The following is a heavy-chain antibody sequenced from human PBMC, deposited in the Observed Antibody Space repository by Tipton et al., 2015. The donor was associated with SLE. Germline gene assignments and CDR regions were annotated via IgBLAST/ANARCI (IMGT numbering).Heavy chain of an antibody. Sequence: GLVKPSETLSLTCTVSGGSISSTNYYWGWIRQPPGKGLEWIGSIFYNGSTYYNPSLKSRVTMSVDTSKNQFSLKLSSVTAADTAVYYCARDPNRYARDYVNYWGQGTLVTVSS. CDR1: GGSISSTNYY. J-gene: IGHJ4*02. CDR2: IFYNGST. V-gene: IGHV4-39*02. CDR3: ARDPNRYARDYVNY. D-gene: IGHD5-12*01.